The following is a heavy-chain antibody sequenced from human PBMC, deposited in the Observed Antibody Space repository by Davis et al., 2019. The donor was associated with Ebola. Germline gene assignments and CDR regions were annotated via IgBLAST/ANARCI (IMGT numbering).Heavy chain of an antibody. J-gene: IGHJ4*02. CDR3: ARGDSITMIVVSYYFDY. Sequence: SLKISCAASGFTFDDYAMHWVRQAPGKGLEWVSGISWNSGSIGYADSVKGRFTISRDNAKNSLYLQMNSLRAEDTAVYYCARGDSITMIVVSYYFDYWGQGTLVTVSS. CDR2: ISWNSGSI. V-gene: IGHV3-9*01. D-gene: IGHD3-22*01. CDR1: GFTFDDYA.